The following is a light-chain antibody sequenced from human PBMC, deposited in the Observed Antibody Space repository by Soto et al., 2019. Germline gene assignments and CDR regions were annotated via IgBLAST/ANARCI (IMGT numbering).Light chain of an antibody. CDR1: SSNIGAGYD. CDR3: QSYDSSLSGVV. J-gene: IGLJ2*01. V-gene: IGLV1-40*01. CDR2: GNR. Sequence: QLVLTQPPSVSGAPGQRVTISCTGGSSNIGAGYDVHWYQQLPGTAPKLLIYGNRYRPSGVPDRFSGSKSGTSASLAITGLQAEDEAEYYCQSYDSSLSGVVFGGGTKLTVL.